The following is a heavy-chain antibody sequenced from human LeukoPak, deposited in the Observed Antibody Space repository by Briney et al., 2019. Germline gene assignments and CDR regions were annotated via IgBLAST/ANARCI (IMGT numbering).Heavy chain of an antibody. V-gene: IGHV3-23*01. D-gene: IGHD1-26*01. CDR1: GFTFSSYA. CDR2: ISGSGGST. Sequence: GGSLRLSCAASGFTFSSYAMSWVRQAPGKGLEWVSAISGSGGSTYYADSVKGRFTISRDNSKNTLYLQMNSLRAEDTAVYYCAKSVLRGGATPTAIDYWGQGTLVTVSS. J-gene: IGHJ4*02. CDR3: AKSVLRGGATPTAIDY.